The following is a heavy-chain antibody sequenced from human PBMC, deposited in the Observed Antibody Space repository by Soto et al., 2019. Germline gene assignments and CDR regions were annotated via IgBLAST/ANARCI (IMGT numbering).Heavy chain of an antibody. D-gene: IGHD4-17*01. CDR1: GGSISSYY. V-gene: IGHV4-59*08. Sequence: SETLSLTCTVSGGSISSYYWSWIRQPPGKGLEWIGYIYYSGSTNYNPSLKSRVTISVDTSKNQFSLKLSSVTAADTAVYYCASLVYGDYGDYFDYWGQGTLVTVSS. J-gene: IGHJ4*02. CDR3: ASLVYGDYGDYFDY. CDR2: IYYSGST.